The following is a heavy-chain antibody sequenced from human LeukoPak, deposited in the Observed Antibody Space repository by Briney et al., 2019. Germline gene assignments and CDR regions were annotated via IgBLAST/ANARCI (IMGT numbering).Heavy chain of an antibody. D-gene: IGHD5-24*01. CDR3: AKDDAWLQFND. CDR1: GFTFGDYA. Sequence: GGSLRLSCTASGFTFGDYAMNWVRQAPGKGLEWISGISPSADITYYADSVKGRFTISRDNSENTVYLHMSSLRAGDTAVYFCAKDDAWLQFNDWGQGTLVTVSS. V-gene: IGHV3-23*01. CDR2: ISPSADIT. J-gene: IGHJ4*02.